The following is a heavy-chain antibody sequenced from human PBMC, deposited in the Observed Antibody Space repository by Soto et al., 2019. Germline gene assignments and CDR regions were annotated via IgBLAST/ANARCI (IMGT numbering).Heavy chain of an antibody. CDR3: AKRQSGNFGPFDA. Sequence: EVQLLESGGGLIQPGGSLRLSCAASGFSISSDAMSWVRQAPGKGLEWVSGISGSGANTNYADSVKGRFAISIDNSKNTLYLQMSSLRAEDTAVYDCAKRQSGNFGPFDAWGQGTLGTVA. D-gene: IGHD2-21*02. CDR1: GFSISSDA. V-gene: IGHV3-23*01. J-gene: IGHJ4*02. CDR2: ISGSGANT.